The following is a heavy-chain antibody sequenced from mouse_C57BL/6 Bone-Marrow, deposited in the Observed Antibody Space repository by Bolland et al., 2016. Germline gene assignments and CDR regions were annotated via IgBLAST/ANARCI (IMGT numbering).Heavy chain of an antibody. Sequence: DGSNNYNPSLKNRISITRDTSKNQFFLKLNSVTTEDTATYYCGRDPPWFAYWGQGTLV. CDR2: DGSN. J-gene: IGHJ3*01. V-gene: IGHV3-6*01. CDR3: GRDPPWFAY.